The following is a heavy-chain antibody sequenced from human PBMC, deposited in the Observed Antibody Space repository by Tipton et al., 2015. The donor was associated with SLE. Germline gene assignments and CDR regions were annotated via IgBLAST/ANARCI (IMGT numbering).Heavy chain of an antibody. J-gene: IGHJ1*01. CDR1: GFSISSQYY. D-gene: IGHD2/OR15-2a*01. Sequence: TLSLTCTVSGFSISSQYYWGWLRQSAGKGLEWIGSISYTGSTFYSPSLKSRVTISLDSSKNQFSLRLISVTAADTAVYYCARDDEDTLYFQHWGQGTLVIVSS. V-gene: IGHV4-38-2*02. CDR2: ISYTGST. CDR3: ARDDEDTLYFQH.